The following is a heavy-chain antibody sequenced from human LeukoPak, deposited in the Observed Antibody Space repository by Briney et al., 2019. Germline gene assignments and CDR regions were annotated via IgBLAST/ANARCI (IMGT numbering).Heavy chain of an antibody. CDR2: ISSSSSYI. D-gene: IGHD3-3*01. CDR3: ARDISHYDFWRGYYNGMDV. CDR1: GFTFSSYS. Sequence: GGSLRLSCAASGFTFSSYSMNWVRQAPGKGLEWVSSISSSSSYIYYADSVKGRFTISRDNAKNSLYLQMNSLRAEDTAVYYCARDISHYDFWRGYYNGMDVWGQGTTVTVSS. V-gene: IGHV3-21*01. J-gene: IGHJ6*02.